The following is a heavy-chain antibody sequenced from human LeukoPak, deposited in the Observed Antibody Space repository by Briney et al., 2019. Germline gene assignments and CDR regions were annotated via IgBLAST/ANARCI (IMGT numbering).Heavy chain of an antibody. V-gene: IGHV3-30*02. CDR3: AKMIAAARIYYYMDV. CDR1: GFTFSSYS. Sequence: PGGSLRLSCAASGFTFSSYSMHWVRQAPGKGLDWVAFIHHDGSNKYYADSVKGRFTISRDNSKNTLYLQMNSLRAEDTAVYYCAKMIAAARIYYYMDVWGKGTTVTISS. J-gene: IGHJ6*03. CDR2: IHHDGSNK. D-gene: IGHD6-13*01.